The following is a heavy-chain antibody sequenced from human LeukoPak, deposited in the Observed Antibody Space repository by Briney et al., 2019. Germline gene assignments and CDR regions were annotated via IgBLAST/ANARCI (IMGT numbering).Heavy chain of an antibody. Sequence: SETLSLTCTVSGASISSIYYYWGWIRQPPGKGLEWIANIYYTGTIYYNPSLKSRVTISVDTSKNQFSLRLTSVTAADTAVYYCARLYYDVLTSYYTWRYNYYMGVWGKGTTATVSS. CDR3: ARLYYDVLTSYYTWRYNYYMGV. CDR1: GASISSIYYY. J-gene: IGHJ6*03. V-gene: IGHV4-39*01. CDR2: IYYTGTI. D-gene: IGHD3-9*01.